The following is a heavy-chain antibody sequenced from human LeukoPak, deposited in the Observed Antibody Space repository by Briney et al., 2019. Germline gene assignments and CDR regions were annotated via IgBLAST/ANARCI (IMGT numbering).Heavy chain of an antibody. CDR3: AKGTVGALYYYYGMDV. J-gene: IGHJ6*02. CDR1: GFTFDDYA. D-gene: IGHD1-26*01. Sequence: PGGSLRLSCAASGFTFDDYAMHWVRQAPGKGLEWVSGISWNSGSIGYADSVKGRFTISRDNAKNSLYLQMNSLRAEDTALYCCAKGTVGALYYYYGMDVWGQGTTVTVSS. V-gene: IGHV3-9*01. CDR2: ISWNSGSI.